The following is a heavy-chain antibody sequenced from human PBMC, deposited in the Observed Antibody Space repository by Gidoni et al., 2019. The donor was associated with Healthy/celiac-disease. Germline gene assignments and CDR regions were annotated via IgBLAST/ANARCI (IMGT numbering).Heavy chain of an antibody. CDR3: ARIRYSGYDLSPNYYYYGMDV. Sequence: QVTLKESGPVLVKPTETLTQTCTVSGFSLSHARMGVSWIRQPPGKALEWLAHIFSNDEKSYSTSLKSRLTISKDTSKSQVVLTMTNMDPVDTATYYCARIRYSGYDLSPNYYYYGMDVWGQGTTVTVSS. J-gene: IGHJ6*02. D-gene: IGHD5-12*01. CDR1: GFSLSHARMG. CDR2: IFSNDEK. V-gene: IGHV2-26*01.